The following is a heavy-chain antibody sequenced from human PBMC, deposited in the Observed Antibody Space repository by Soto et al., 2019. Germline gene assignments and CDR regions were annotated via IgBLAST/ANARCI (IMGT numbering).Heavy chain of an antibody. CDR3: ARGRRIAARPHYYYGMDV. CDR2: INHSGST. CDR1: GGSFSGYY. D-gene: IGHD6-6*01. V-gene: IGHV4-34*01. Sequence: SETLSLTCAVYGGSFSGYYWSWIRQPPGKGLEWIGEINHSGSTNYNPSLKSRVTISVDTSKNQFSLKLSSVTAADTAVYYCARGRRIAARPHYYYGMDVWGQETTVTVSS. J-gene: IGHJ6*02.